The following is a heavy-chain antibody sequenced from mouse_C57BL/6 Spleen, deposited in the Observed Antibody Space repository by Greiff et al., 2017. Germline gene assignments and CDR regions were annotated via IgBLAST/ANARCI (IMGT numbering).Heavy chain of an antibody. D-gene: IGHD2-4*01. V-gene: IGHV1-7*01. CDR1: GYTFTSYW. J-gene: IGHJ4*01. CDR2: INPSSGYT. CDR3: ARGDDYGYYYAMDY. Sequence: QVQLKESGAELAKPGASVKLSCKASGYTFTSYWMHWVKQRPGQGLEWIGYINPSSGYTKYNQKFKDKATLPADKSSSTAYMQLSSLTYEDSAVYYCARGDDYGYYYAMDYWGQGTSVTVSS.